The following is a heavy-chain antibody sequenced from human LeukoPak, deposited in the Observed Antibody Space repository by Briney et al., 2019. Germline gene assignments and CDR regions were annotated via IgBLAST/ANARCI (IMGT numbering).Heavy chain of an antibody. V-gene: IGHV4-59*11. CDR3: ARGHYIWGTYRQYFDY. D-gene: IGHD3-16*02. J-gene: IGHJ4*02. CDR2: MYYSGST. CDR1: GGSISSHY. Sequence: SETLSLTCTVSGGSISSHYWNWIRQPPGKGLEWVGYMYYSGSTSYNPSLMSRVTISVDTSKYQFSLKLSSVTAADTAVYYCARGHYIWGTYRQYFDYWGQGALVTVSS.